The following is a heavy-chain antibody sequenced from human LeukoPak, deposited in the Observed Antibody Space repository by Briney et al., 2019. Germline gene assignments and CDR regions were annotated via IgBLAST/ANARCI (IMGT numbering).Heavy chain of an antibody. D-gene: IGHD1-26*01. V-gene: IGHV4-61*02. CDR2: IYTSGST. CDR1: GGSISSGSYY. Sequence: PSETLSLTCTVSGGSISSGSYYWSWIRQPAGKGLEWIGRIYTSGSTNYNPSLKSRVTISVDTSKNQFSLELSSVTAADTAVYYCARDRNRRSFSGTHAFDIWGQGTMVTVSS. CDR3: ARDRNRRSFSGTHAFDI. J-gene: IGHJ3*02.